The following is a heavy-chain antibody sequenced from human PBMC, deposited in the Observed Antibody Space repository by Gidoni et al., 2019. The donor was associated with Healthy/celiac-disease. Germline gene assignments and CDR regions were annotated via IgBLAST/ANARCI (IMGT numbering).Heavy chain of an antibody. J-gene: IGHJ4*02. CDR2: ISYDGSNK. Sequence: QVQLVESGRGVVQPGGSLRLSCAASGFTFSSYGMHWVRQAPGKGLEWVAVISYDGSNKYYADSVKGRFTISRDNSKNTLYLQMNSLRAEDTAVYYCAKDTSRVTMIVGYWGQGTLVTVSS. CDR3: AKDTSRVTMIVGY. D-gene: IGHD3-22*01. V-gene: IGHV3-30*18. CDR1: GFTFSSYG.